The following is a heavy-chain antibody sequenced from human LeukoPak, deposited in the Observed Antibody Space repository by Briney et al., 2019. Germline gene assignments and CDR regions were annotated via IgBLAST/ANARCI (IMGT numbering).Heavy chain of an antibody. J-gene: IGHJ6*03. D-gene: IGHD4-23*01. CDR1: GGSISSYY. CDR2: IYTSGST. Sequence: SEALSLTCTVSGGSISSYYWSWIRQPAGKGLEWIGRIYTSGSTNYNPSLKSRVTMSVDTSKNQFSLKLSSVTAADTAVYYCARDLADGGLYYYYYMDVWGKGTTVTVSS. V-gene: IGHV4-4*07. CDR3: ARDLADGGLYYYYYMDV.